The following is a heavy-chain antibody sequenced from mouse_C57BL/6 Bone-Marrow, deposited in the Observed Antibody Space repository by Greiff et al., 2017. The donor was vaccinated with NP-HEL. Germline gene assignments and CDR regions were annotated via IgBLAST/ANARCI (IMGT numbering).Heavy chain of an antibody. V-gene: IGHV2-5*01. Sequence: VQLQQSGPGLVQPSQRLSITCTVSGFSLTSYGVHWVRQSPGKGLEWLGVIWRGGSTDYNAAVMSRLSITKDNSKSQVFFKMNSLQADDTAIYYCAKLRRGYAMDYWGQGTSVSVSS. J-gene: IGHJ4*01. CDR2: IWRGGST. D-gene: IGHD2-12*01. CDR3: AKLRRGYAMDY. CDR1: GFSLTSYG.